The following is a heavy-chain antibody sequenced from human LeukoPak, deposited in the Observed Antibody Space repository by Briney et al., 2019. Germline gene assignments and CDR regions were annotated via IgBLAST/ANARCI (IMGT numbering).Heavy chain of an antibody. CDR2: IRYDGSNK. Sequence: SCKVSGYTLTELSMHWVRQAPGKGLEWVAFIRYDGSNKYYADSVKGRFTISRDNSKNTLYLQMNSLRAEDTAVYYCAKDVRVHQYYFDYWGQGTLVTVSS. CDR1: GYTLTELS. CDR3: AKDVRVHQYYFDY. V-gene: IGHV3-30*02. J-gene: IGHJ4*02. D-gene: IGHD6-19*01.